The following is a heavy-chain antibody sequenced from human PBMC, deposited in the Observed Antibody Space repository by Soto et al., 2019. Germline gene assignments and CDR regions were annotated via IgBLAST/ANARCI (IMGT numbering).Heavy chain of an antibody. CDR2: IWHNGNNK. D-gene: IGHD2-15*01. V-gene: IGHV3-33*01. J-gene: IGHJ4*02. CDR3: ARDTSAGVDY. Sequence: QVQLVESGGRVVQPGTSLRLSCAVSGFSLSTYGMHWVRQAPGKGLEWVAVIWHNGNNKYYADSVKGRFTISRDNSKNTLYLQMNSLRAEDTAVYYCARDTSAGVDYWGQGTLVTVSS. CDR1: GFSLSTYG.